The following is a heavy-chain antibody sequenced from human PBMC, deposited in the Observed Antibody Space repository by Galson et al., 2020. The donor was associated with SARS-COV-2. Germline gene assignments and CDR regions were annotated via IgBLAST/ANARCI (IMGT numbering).Heavy chain of an antibody. CDR2: TSATT. V-gene: IGHV3-23*01. Sequence: GGSLRLSCVGSGFTFSRYGMSWVRQAPGQGLDWVATTSATTYYADSVRRRFIISRDDSKNTLYLQMNGLSADDTAVYYWAKDFVRGIGYMDVWGPGTTVTVSS. CDR1: GFTFSRYG. CDR3: AKDFVRGIGYMDV. D-gene: IGHD3-10*02. J-gene: IGHJ6*03.